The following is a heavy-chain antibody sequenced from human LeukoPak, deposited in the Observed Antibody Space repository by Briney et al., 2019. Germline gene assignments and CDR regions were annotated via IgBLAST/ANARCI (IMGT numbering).Heavy chain of an antibody. Sequence: SETLSLTCAVYGGSFSGYYWSWIRQPPGKGLEWIGEINHSGGANYNPSLKSRVTISVDTSKNQFSLKLSSVTAADTAVYYCARVALGYWGQGTLVTVSS. D-gene: IGHD7-27*01. V-gene: IGHV4-34*01. CDR1: GGSFSGYY. CDR2: INHSGGA. CDR3: ARVALGY. J-gene: IGHJ4*02.